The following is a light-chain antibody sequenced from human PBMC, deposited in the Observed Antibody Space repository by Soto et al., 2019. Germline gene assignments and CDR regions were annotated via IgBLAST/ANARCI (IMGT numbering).Light chain of an antibody. Sequence: DIVLTQSPDSLAVSLGERANINCKSSQNILYSSNNKNYVAWYQQKPGQPTSLLFYWASTRGSGVPDRFSGSGSGTDFTLTISSLQAEDVAVYYCQQYYNIPHPFGQGTKREIK. V-gene: IGKV4-1*01. CDR2: WAS. J-gene: IGKJ2*01. CDR3: QQYYNIPHP. CDR1: QNILYSSNNKNY.